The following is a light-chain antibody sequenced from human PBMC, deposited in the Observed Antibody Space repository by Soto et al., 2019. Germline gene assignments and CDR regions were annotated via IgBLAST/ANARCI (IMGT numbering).Light chain of an antibody. CDR1: QSLSSNS. V-gene: IGKV3-20*01. CDR3: QQYGSSPRT. Sequence: EIVLTQSPGTLSLSPGERATLSCRASQSLSSNSLAWYQQRPARAPRLLIYGATSRATGIPDRFSGSGSGTDFTLTISRLEPEYFAVYYCQQYGSSPRTFGQGTKVEIK. J-gene: IGKJ1*01. CDR2: GAT.